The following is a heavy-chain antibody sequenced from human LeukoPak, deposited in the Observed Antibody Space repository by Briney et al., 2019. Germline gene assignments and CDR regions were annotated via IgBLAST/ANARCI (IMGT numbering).Heavy chain of an antibody. J-gene: IGHJ6*04. CDR1: GGSFSGYY. D-gene: IGHD2-2*01. V-gene: IGHV4-34*01. CDR2: INHSGST. Sequence: SETLSLTCAVYGGSFSGYYWSWIRQPPGKGLEWIGEINHSGSTNYNPSLKSRVTISVDTSKNQFSLKLSSVTAADTAVYYCARVVRGHAKSCSSTSCPNYYYYYGMDVWGKGTTVTVSS. CDR3: ARVVRGHAKSCSSTSCPNYYYYYGMDV.